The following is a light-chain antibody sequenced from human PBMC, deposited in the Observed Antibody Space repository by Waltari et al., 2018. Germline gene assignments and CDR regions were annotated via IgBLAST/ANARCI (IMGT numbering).Light chain of an antibody. CDR2: EVR. CDR3: SSYTSSNAWV. Sequence: CYQQPPVTAPNRLIDEVRNRPSGVPDRLSGSKSGNTASLTISGLQAEDEADYSCSSYTSSNAWVFGGGTKLTVL. V-gene: IGLV2-18*02. J-gene: IGLJ3*02.